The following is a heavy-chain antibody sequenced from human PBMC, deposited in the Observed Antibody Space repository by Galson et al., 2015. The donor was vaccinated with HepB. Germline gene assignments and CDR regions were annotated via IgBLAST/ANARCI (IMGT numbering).Heavy chain of an antibody. D-gene: IGHD1-7*01. CDR1: GYDFNKYG. CDR2: VSGYDGSA. J-gene: IGHJ6*02. Sequence: SVKVSCKASGYDFNKYGLSWVRQAPGQGLEWTGWVSGYDGSANYAPKFQGRVTMTTEASTGTAFMEMRSLRSDDTAVYYCARDSRLELQLNNYYSYGMDVWGQGTAVVVS. V-gene: IGHV1-18*01. CDR3: ARDSRLELQLNNYYSYGMDV.